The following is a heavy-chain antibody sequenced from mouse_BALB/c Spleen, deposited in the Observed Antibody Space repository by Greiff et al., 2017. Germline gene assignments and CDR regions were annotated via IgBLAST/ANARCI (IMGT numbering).Heavy chain of an antibody. D-gene: IGHD2-2*01. CDR3: ARWWLRRGDY. CDR1: GFNIKDTY. J-gene: IGHJ2*01. V-gene: IGHV14-3*02. CDR2: IDPANGNT. Sequence: VQLQQSGAELVKPGASVKLSCTASGFNIKDTYMHWVKQRPEQGPEWIGRIDPANGNTKYDPKFQGKATITADTSSNTAYLQLSSLTSEDTAVYYCARWWLRRGDYWGQGTTLTVSS.